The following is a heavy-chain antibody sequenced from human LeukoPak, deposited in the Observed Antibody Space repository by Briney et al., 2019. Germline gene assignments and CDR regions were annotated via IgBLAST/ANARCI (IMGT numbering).Heavy chain of an antibody. CDR3: AREKTYGGNRWFDP. J-gene: IGHJ5*02. V-gene: IGHV4-4*07. D-gene: IGHD4-23*01. CDR2: IYTSGST. CDR1: GGSISSYY. Sequence: SETLSLTCTVSGGSISSYYWSWIRQPAGKGLEWIGRIYTSGSTNYNPSLKSRVTMSVDTSKNQFSLKLSSVTAADTAVYYCAREKTYGGNRWFDPWGQGTLVTVSS.